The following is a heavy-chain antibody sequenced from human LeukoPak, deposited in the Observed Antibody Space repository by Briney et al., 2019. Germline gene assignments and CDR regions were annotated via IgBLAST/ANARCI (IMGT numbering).Heavy chain of an antibody. J-gene: IGHJ3*02. CDR3: ARDSFNAFYI. CDR2: IYYSGST. CDR1: GGSISSYY. Sequence: SSETLSLTCTVSGGSISSYYWSWIRQPPGKGLEWIGYIYYSGSTNYNPSLKSRVTISVDTSKNQFSLKLSSVTAADTAVYYCARDSFNAFYIWGQGTMVTVSS. V-gene: IGHV4-59*01.